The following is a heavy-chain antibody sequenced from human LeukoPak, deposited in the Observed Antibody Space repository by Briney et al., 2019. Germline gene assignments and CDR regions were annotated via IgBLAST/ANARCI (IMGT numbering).Heavy chain of an antibody. Sequence: TGGSLRLSCAASGFTFSSYSMNWVRQAPGKGLEWVANIKEDGTDKYYADSVRGRFTISRDNARNSLYLQMNSLRADDTAVYYCARILNTAGYAYPGSLDFWGQGILVTVSS. V-gene: IGHV3-7*01. J-gene: IGHJ4*02. D-gene: IGHD2-2*03. CDR1: GFTFSSYS. CDR3: ARILNTAGYAYPGSLDF. CDR2: IKEDGTDK.